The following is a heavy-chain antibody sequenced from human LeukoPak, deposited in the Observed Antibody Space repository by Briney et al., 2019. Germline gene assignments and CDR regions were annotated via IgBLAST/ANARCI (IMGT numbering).Heavy chain of an antibody. CDR3: ARAPVTSCRGAYCYPFDY. Sequence: GGSMRLSCAAAAFTFSNYAMSWVRQAAGKVLGWVSAISSSDAGTYHADSVRGRFTISRDNSKNTLYLQMNSLRVEDAAVYYCARAPVTSCRGAYCYPFDYWGQGTLVSVSS. CDR2: ISSSDAGT. D-gene: IGHD2-21*01. V-gene: IGHV3-23*01. J-gene: IGHJ4*02. CDR1: AFTFSNYA.